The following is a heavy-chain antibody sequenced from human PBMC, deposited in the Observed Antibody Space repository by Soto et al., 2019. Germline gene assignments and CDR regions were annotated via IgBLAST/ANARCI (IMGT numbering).Heavy chain of an antibody. D-gene: IGHD3-10*01. CDR1: GGSFSGYY. V-gene: IGHV4-34*01. CDR3: ARGRAYYYGSRDYAFDI. Sequence: SETLSLTCAVYGGSFSGYYWSWIRQPPGKGLGWVGEINQSGSINYHPSLKSRVTISVDTSKNQFSLKLSSVTAADTAVYYCARGRAYYYGSRDYAFDIWGQGTMVTVSS. CDR2: INQSGSI. J-gene: IGHJ3*02.